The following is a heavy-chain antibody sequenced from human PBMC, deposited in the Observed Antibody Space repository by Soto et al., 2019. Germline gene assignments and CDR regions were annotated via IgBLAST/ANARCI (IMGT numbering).Heavy chain of an antibody. V-gene: IGHV1-69*01. CDR2: VIPRFGTT. CDR3: ARARIVAVSGRTGGYYYYAMDL. J-gene: IGHJ6*02. Sequence: QVQLEQSGAEVKRPGSSVKVSCRASGGTFTSYSINWVRRAPGQGPEWMGAVIPRFGTTTYAQRFGGRVTVTADASTSTVFMEMSGLRSEDTAVYFCARARIVAVSGRTGGYYYYAMDLWGQGTAVIVSS. CDR1: GGTFTSYS. D-gene: IGHD2-2*01.